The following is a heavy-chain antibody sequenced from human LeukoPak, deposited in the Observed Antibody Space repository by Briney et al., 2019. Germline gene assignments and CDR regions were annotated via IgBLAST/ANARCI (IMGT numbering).Heavy chain of an antibody. Sequence: SGGSLRLSCAASGFTFDDYAMHWVRQAPGKGLEWVSGISWNSGSIGYADSVKGRFTISRDNSKNTLDLQMSNLRAEDTALYYCAKDIMIWGINSFDYWGQGALVIVSS. CDR3: AKDIMIWGINSFDY. CDR1: GFTFDDYA. V-gene: IGHV3-9*01. CDR2: ISWNSGSI. J-gene: IGHJ4*02. D-gene: IGHD3-16*01.